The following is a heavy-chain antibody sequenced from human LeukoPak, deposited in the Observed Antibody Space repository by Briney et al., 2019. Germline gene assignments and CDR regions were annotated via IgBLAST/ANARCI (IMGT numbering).Heavy chain of an antibody. CDR1: GGSFSGYY. J-gene: IGHJ4*02. CDR3: ARGASPAY. V-gene: IGHV4-34*01. CDR2: INHSGST. Sequence: PSETLSLTCAVYGGSFSGYYWSWIRQPPGKGLEGIGEINHSGSTNYNPSLKSRVTISVDTSKNQFSLKLSSVTAADTAVYYCARGASPAYWGQGTLVTVSS.